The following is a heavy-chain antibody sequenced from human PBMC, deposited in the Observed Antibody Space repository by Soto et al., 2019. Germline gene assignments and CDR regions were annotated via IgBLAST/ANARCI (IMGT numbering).Heavy chain of an antibody. CDR2: FDPEDGET. D-gene: IGHD3-3*01. CDR3: ASIFGVVNFQPQLDY. Sequence: GASVKVSCKVSGYTLTELSMHWVRQAPGKGLEWMGGFDPEDGETIYAQKFQGRVTMTEDTSTDTAYMELSSLRSEDTAVYYCASIFGVVNFQPQLDYWGQGTLVTVSS. J-gene: IGHJ4*02. CDR1: GYTLTELS. V-gene: IGHV1-24*01.